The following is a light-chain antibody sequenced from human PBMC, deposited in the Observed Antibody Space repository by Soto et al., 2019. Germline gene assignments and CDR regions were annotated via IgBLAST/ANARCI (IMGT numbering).Light chain of an antibody. CDR3: SSYGGSNTFV. CDR1: SSDVGGWNY. V-gene: IGLV2-8*01. CDR2: QVT. J-gene: IGLJ1*01. Sequence: QSALTQPPSASGSPGQSVTISCTGTSSDVGGWNYVSWYHQYPGKAPKLLIYQVTKRPSGVPDRFSGSKSDNTASLTVSGLRADDEDLYFCSSYGGSNTFVFGSGTKLTVL.